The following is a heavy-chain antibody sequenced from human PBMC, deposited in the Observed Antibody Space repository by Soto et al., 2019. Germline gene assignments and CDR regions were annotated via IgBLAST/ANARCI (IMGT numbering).Heavy chain of an antibody. CDR2: IRDKAKSYTT. Sequence: EVQLVESGGGLVQPGGSLILSCAASGFTFSDYYMDWVRQAPGKGLEWVGRIRDKAKSYTTDYAVSVKGRFTISRDDSKNSLYLQMDSLKTEDTALYYCVAYSYGRIDYWGQGTLVTVSS. CDR1: GFTFSDYY. J-gene: IGHJ4*02. D-gene: IGHD5-18*01. CDR3: VAYSYGRIDY. V-gene: IGHV3-72*01.